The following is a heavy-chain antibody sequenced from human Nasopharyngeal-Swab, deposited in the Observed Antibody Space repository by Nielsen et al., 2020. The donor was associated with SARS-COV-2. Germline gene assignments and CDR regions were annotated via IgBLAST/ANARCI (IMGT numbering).Heavy chain of an antibody. CDR2: IRSKAYGGTT. CDR1: GFTFSSYE. Sequence: GESLKISCAASGFTFSSYEMNWVRQAPGKGLEWVGFIRSKAYGGTTEYAASVKGRFTISRDDSKSIAYLQMNSLKTEDTAVYYCTRMVQQLRENWFDPWGQGTLVTVSS. D-gene: IGHD6-13*01. V-gene: IGHV3-49*04. J-gene: IGHJ5*02. CDR3: TRMVQQLRENWFDP.